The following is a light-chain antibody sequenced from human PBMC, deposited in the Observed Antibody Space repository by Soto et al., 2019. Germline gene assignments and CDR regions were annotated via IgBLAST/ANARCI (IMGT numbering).Light chain of an antibody. J-gene: IGLJ3*02. CDR1: SIDIAPYNY. CDR3: SSYAGSNNLV. CDR2: EVS. V-gene: IGLV2-8*01. Sequence: QSALTQPASVSGSPGQSLTISCTGTSIDIAPYNYVSWYQQHPGKAPKLIIYEVSRRPFGVPDRFSGSKSGNTASLTVSGLQAEDEADYYCSSYAGSNNLVFGGGTKLTVL.